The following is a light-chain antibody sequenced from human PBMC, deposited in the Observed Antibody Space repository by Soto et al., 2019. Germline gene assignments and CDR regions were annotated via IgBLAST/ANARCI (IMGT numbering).Light chain of an antibody. J-gene: IGLJ3*02. CDR3: SSYTGSSTGV. V-gene: IGLV2-14*01. CDR2: EVS. CDR1: SRDVGGYNY. Sequence: QSALTQPASVSGSPGQSITISCTGTSRDVGGYNYVSWYQISPGKAPKLIIYEVSNRPSGVSDRFSGSRSGNTASLAISGLQAEDDADYYCSSYTGSSTGVFGGGTKLTVL.